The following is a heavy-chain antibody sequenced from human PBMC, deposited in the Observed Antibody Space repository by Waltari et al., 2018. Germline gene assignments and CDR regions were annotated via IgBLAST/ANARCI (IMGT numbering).Heavy chain of an antibody. Sequence: EVELVESGGGLVQPVGSLRLSCAASGFTFTTYWMHWVRQGPGTGLVWVSRIKSDGSGTSDADSVQGGYTISRDNAKNTVFLQMNSRRVEDTAVYYCVRRLDKRGGFDYGGQGTMVTVSS. CDR3: VRRLDKRGGFDY. CDR1: GFTFTTYW. V-gene: IGHV3-74*01. J-gene: IGHJ4*02. CDR2: IKSDGSGT. D-gene: IGHD3-16*01.